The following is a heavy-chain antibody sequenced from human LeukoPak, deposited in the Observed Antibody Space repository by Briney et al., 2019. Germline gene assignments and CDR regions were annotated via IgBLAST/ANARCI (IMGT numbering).Heavy chain of an antibody. CDR3: ARDVGDYTNWFDP. Sequence: GGSLRLSCAASGFTFSSYWMNWVRQAPGKGLEWVSSISSSSSYIYYADSVKGRFTISRDNAKNSLYLQMNSLRAEDTAVYYCARDVGDYTNWFDPWGQGTLVTVSS. D-gene: IGHD3-16*01. CDR2: ISSSSSYI. V-gene: IGHV3-21*01. J-gene: IGHJ5*02. CDR1: GFTFSSYW.